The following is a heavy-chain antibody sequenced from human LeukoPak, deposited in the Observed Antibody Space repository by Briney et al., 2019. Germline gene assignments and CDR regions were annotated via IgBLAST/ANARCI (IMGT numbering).Heavy chain of an antibody. CDR3: TIPASRMRYHAY. J-gene: IGHJ4*02. V-gene: IGHV3-74*03. Sequence: GGSLRLSCAASGFTLSTYWMYWVRQAPGKGLMCVSRINPDGSATTYADSVKGRFTISKDNAKNTLYLQMNGLTAEDTALYYCTIPASRMRYHAYWGQGTLVTVSS. CDR2: INPDGSAT. CDR1: GFTLSTYW. D-gene: IGHD2-15*01.